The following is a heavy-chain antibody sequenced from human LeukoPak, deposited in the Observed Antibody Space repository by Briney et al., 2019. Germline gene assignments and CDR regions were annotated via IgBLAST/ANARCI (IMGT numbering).Heavy chain of an antibody. CDR1: GYTFTGYY. V-gene: IGHV1-2*02. Sequence: ASVKVSCKASGYTFTGYYIHWVRQAPGQGLEWMGWINPNNGGTYYAQKLQGRVTMTTDTSTSTAYMELRSLRSDDTAVYYCARVSNLILWVTAIPGSFDYWGQGTLVTVSS. J-gene: IGHJ4*02. D-gene: IGHD2-21*02. CDR3: ARVSNLILWVTAIPGSFDY. CDR2: INPNNGGT.